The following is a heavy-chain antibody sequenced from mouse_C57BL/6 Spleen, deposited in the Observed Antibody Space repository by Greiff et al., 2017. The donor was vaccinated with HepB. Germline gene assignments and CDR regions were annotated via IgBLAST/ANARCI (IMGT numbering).Heavy chain of an antibody. Sequence: EVKLQESGPGLVKPSQSLSLTCSVTGYSITSGYYWNWIRQFPGNKLEWMGYISYDGSNNYNPSLKNRISITRDTSKNQFFLKLNSVTTEDTATYYCARYGSPPFDYWGQGTTLTVSS. J-gene: IGHJ2*01. D-gene: IGHD1-1*01. CDR1: GYSITSGYY. CDR2: ISYDGSN. CDR3: ARYGSPPFDY. V-gene: IGHV3-6*01.